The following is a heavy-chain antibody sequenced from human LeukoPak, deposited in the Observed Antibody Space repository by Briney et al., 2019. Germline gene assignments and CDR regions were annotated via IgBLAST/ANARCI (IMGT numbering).Heavy chain of an antibody. CDR2: IKHSGST. CDR3: ARGLGGY. V-gene: IGHV4-34*01. Sequence: SETLSLTCAVYGGSFSGYYWSWIRQPPGKGLEWIGEIKHSGSTNYNPSLKSRVTISVDTSKNQFSLKLSSVTAADTAVYYCARGLGGYWGQGTLVTVSS. D-gene: IGHD2-15*01. J-gene: IGHJ4*02. CDR1: GGSFSGYY.